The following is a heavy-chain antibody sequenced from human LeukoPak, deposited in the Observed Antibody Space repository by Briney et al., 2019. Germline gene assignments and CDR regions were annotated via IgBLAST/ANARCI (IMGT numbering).Heavy chain of an antibody. CDR1: GGSISSYY. Sequence: PSETLSLTCTVSGGSISSYYWSWIRQPPGKGLEWIGYIYYSGSTNYNPSLKSRVTISVDTSKNQFSLKLSSVTAADTAVYYCARATGPPVTDYVWGSYRYRTGCYYYYMDVWGKGTTVTISS. D-gene: IGHD3-16*02. CDR3: ARATGPPVTDYVWGSYRYRTGCYYYYMDV. V-gene: IGHV4-59*01. CDR2: IYYSGST. J-gene: IGHJ6*03.